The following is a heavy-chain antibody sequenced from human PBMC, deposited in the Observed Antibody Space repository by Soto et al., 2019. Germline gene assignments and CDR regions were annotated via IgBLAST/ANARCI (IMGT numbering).Heavy chain of an antibody. D-gene: IGHD2-21*01. V-gene: IGHV5-51*01. CDR2: IYPGDSDT. CDR3: ARRAVIAPPTYYGMDV. Sequence: PGESLKISCKGSGYSFTSYWIGWVRQMPGKGLEWMGIIYPGDSDTRYSPSFQGQVTMSADKSISTAYLQWSSLKASDSAMYYCARRAVIAPPTYYGMDVWGQGTTVTVSS. CDR1: GYSFTSYW. J-gene: IGHJ6*02.